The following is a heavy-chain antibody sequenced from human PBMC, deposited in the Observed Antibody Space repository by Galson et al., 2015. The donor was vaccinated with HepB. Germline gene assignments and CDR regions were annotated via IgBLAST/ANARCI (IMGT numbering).Heavy chain of an antibody. CDR2: ISRHGDTK. D-gene: IGHD3-16*02. Sequence: SLRLSCAASGFTFSHYGMVWVRQVPGKGLEWMSFISRHGDTKLYADSVKGRFSISRDNSGNTLHLLMNSLSAEDTAVYFCGIVPGPMDVWGEGTTVTVSS. CDR3: GIVPGPMDV. J-gene: IGHJ6*03. CDR1: GFTFSHYG. V-gene: IGHV3-30*03.